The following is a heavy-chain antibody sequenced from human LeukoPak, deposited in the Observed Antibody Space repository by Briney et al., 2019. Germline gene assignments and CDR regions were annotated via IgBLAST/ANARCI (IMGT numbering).Heavy chain of an antibody. CDR2: IIPIFGTA. V-gene: IGHV1-69*13. CDR1: GGTFSSYA. CDR3: ARGDRKVADAFDI. Sequence: SVKVSCKASGGTFSSYAISWVRQAPGQGLEWMGGIIPIFGTANYAQKFQGRVTITADESTSTAYMELSSLRSEDTAVYYCARGDRKVADAFDIWGQGTMVTVSS. J-gene: IGHJ3*02. D-gene: IGHD2-15*01.